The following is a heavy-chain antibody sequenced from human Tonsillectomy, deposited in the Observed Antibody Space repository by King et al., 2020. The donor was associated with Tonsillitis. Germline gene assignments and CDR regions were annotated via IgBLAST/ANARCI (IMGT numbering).Heavy chain of an antibody. CDR3: ARSVWSGGYFQGYFYY. J-gene: IGHJ4*02. CDR2: IYYSGST. D-gene: IGHD3-3*01. CDR1: GGSITGYY. V-gene: IGHV4-59*01. Sequence: VQLQESGPGLVKPSETLSLTYTVSGGSITGYYWSWIRPPPGEGLEWIGYIYYSGSTSYNPSLKSRVTISVDTSKNQFSLKLSSLTASDTAVYYCARSVWSGGYFQGYFYYWGQGTLVTVSS.